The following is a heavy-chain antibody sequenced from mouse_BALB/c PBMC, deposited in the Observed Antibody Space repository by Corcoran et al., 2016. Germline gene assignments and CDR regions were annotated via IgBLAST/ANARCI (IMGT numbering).Heavy chain of an antibody. CDR1: GYTFTNYG. CDR3: ARRTTAWYFDV. V-gene: IGHV9-3-1*01. D-gene: IGHD1-2*01. J-gene: IGHJ1*01. Sequence: QIQLVQSGPELKKPGETVKISCKASGYTFTNYGMNWVKQAPGKGLKWMGWINTYTGEPTYADDFKGRFAFSLETSASTAYLQINNLKNEDTATYCCARRTTAWYFDVWGAGTTVTVSS. CDR2: INTYTGEP.